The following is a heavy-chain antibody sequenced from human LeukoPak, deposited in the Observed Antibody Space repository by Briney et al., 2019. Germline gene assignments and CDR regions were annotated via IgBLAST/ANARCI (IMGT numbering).Heavy chain of an antibody. CDR3: ARALPPSINNPWE. V-gene: IGHV3-74*01. J-gene: IGHJ4*02. CDR1: GFTFRSYW. Sequence: PGGSLRLSCAASGFTFRSYWMHWVRQAPGKGLVWVSRISSDGSDISYADSVKGRSTTSRDNAKNTLYLQMNRLGAEDTAVYYCARALPPSINNPWEWGQGTLVTVSS. D-gene: IGHD1-14*01. CDR2: ISSDGSDI.